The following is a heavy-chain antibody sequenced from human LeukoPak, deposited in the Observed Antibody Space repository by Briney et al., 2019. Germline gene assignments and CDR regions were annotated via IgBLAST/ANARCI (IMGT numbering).Heavy chain of an antibody. CDR3: AKAGSSDYYFDY. D-gene: IGHD6-13*01. CDR2: ISWNSGSI. J-gene: IGHJ4*02. V-gene: IGHV3-9*01. Sequence: PGRSLRLSCAASGFTFDDYAMHWVRQAPGKGLEWVSGISWNSGSIDYADSVKGRFTISRDNAKNSLYLQMNSLRAEDTALYYCAKAGSSDYYFDYWGQGTLVTVSS. CDR1: GFTFDDYA.